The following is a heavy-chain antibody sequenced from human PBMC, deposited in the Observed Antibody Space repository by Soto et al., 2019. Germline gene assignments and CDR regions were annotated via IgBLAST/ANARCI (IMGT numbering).Heavy chain of an antibody. D-gene: IGHD3-10*01. CDR3: ARHSYYCGSTYGCWLDP. CDR2: IYYSGST. V-gene: IGHV4-39*01. J-gene: IGHJ5*02. Sequence: PSETSSLTCTASGDSICRSSYYWGWIRQPPGKGLEWIGSIYYSGSTYYNPSLKSRVTISVDTSKNQFSLKLSSVTAADTAVYYCARHSYYCGSTYGCWLDPWGQGTLVT. CDR1: GDSICRSSYY.